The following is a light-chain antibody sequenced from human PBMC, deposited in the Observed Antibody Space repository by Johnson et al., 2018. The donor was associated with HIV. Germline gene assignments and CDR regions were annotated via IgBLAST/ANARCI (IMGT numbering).Light chain of an antibody. CDR2: ENN. V-gene: IGLV1-51*02. CDR1: SSNIGNIY. CDR3: GTLDSSLSSYV. J-gene: IGLJ1*01. Sequence: SVLTQPPSVSAAPGQTVTISCSGSSSNIGNIYVSWYQQLPGTAPKLLIYENNMRPSGIPDRFSGSKSGTSATLGITGLQTGDEADYYCGTLDSSLSSYVFGTGTKVTVL.